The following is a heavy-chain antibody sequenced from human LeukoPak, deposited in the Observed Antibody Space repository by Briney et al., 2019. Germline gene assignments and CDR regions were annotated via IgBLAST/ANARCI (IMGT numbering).Heavy chain of an antibody. CDR2: IYYSGST. D-gene: IGHD2-15*01. CDR3: ARGDDYCSGGSCRHFDY. J-gene: IGHJ4*02. Sequence: SETLSLTCTVSGGSISSYYGSWIRQPPGKGLEWIGYIYYSGSTNYNPSLKSRVTISVDTSKNQFSLKLSSVTAADTAVYYCARGDDYCSGGSCRHFDYWGQGTLVTVSS. V-gene: IGHV4-59*01. CDR1: GGSISSYY.